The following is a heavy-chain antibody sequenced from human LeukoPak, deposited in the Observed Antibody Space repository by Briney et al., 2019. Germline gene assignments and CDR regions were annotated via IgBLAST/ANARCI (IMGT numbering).Heavy chain of an antibody. CDR2: ISAYNGNT. V-gene: IGHV1-18*01. D-gene: IGHD5-12*01. J-gene: IGHJ4*02. CDR1: GYTFTSYG. CDR3: ARMLKSGYDWVLFDY. Sequence: GASVKVSCKASGYTFTSYGISWVRQAPGQGLEWMGWISAYNGNTNYAQKLQGRVTMTTDTSTSTAYMELRSLRSDDTAVYYRARMLKSGYDWVLFDYWGQGTLVTVSS.